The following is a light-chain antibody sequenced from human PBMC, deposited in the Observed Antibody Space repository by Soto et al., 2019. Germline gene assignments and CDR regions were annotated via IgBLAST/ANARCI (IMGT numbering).Light chain of an antibody. CDR2: GNS. CDR3: QSYDSSLSGWV. J-gene: IGLJ3*02. V-gene: IGLV1-40*01. CDR1: SSNIGAGYD. Sequence: QSVLTQPPSVSRAPGQRVTISCTGSSSNIGAGYDVHWYQQLPGTAPKLLISGNSNRPSGVPDRFSGSKSGTSASLAITGLQAEDEADYYCQSYDSSLSGWVFGGGTQLTVL.